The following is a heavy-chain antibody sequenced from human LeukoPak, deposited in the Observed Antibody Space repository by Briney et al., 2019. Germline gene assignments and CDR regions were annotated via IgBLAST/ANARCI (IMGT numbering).Heavy chain of an antibody. CDR2: ISSSGNNT. CDR1: GFTFNSYA. D-gene: IGHD3-9*01. V-gene: IGHV3-21*01. CDR3: ARVRYFDWLGPFDY. J-gene: IGHJ4*02. Sequence: GGSLRLSCAASGFTFNSYAMNWVRQAPGKGLEWVSTISSSGNNTYYTDSVKGRFTISRDNAKKSLYLQMNSLRAEDTAVYYCARVRYFDWLGPFDYWGQGTLVTVSS.